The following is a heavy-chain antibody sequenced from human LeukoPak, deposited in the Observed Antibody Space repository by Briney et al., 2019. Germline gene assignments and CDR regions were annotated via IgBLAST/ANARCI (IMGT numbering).Heavy chain of an antibody. D-gene: IGHD2-21*02. CDR2: IKQDGSEK. J-gene: IGHJ4*02. V-gene: IGHV3-7*01. CDR1: GFTFISYW. Sequence: PGGSLRLSCAASGFTFISYWLTWVRQAPGKGLEWVANIKQDGSEKYYVGSVKGRFTISRDNAKNSLYLQMNSLRAEDTAVYYCAREPEAYCGGDCYLHWGQGTLVTVSS. CDR3: AREPEAYCGGDCYLH.